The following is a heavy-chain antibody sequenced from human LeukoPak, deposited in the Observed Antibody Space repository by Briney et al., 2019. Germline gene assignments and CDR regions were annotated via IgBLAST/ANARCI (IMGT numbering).Heavy chain of an antibody. J-gene: IGHJ5*02. CDR2: IHTSGST. CDR1: GGSISSGSYY. Sequence: SETLSLTCTVSGGSISSGSYYWNWIRQPAGKGLEWIGRIHTSGSTNYNPSLKSRVTISVDTSKNQFSLKLSSVTAADTAVYYCARGQGVTMPQVGKNWFDPWGQGTLVTVSS. CDR3: ARGQGVTMPQVGKNWFDP. D-gene: IGHD3-10*01. V-gene: IGHV4-61*02.